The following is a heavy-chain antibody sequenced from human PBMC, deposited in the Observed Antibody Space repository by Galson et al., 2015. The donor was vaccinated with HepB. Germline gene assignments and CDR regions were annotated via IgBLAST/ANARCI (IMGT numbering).Heavy chain of an antibody. CDR3: ARDCNPGYSSGCRLAFDY. V-gene: IGHV1-3*01. Sequence: SVKVSCKASGYTFTSYAMHWVRQAPGQRLEWMGWINAGNGNTKYSQKFQGRVTITRDTSASTAYMELSSLRSEDTAVYYCARDCNPGYSSGCRLAFDYWGQGTLVTVSS. J-gene: IGHJ4*02. CDR1: GYTFTSYA. CDR2: INAGNGNT. D-gene: IGHD6-19*01.